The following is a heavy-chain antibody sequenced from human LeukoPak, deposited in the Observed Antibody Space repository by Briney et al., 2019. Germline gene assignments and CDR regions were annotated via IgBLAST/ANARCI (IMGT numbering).Heavy chain of an antibody. J-gene: IGHJ4*02. CDR3: ARGRPGRIAARRFDY. Sequence: PSETLSLTCTVSGGSISSYYWSWIRQPAGKGLEWIGRIYTSGSTNYNSSLKSRVTMSVDTSKNQFSLKLSSVTAADTAVYYCARGRPGRIAARRFDYWGQGTLVTVSS. D-gene: IGHD6-6*01. CDR2: IYTSGST. V-gene: IGHV4-4*07. CDR1: GGSISSYY.